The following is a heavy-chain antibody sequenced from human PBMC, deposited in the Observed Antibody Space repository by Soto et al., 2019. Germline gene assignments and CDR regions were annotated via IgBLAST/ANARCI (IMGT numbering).Heavy chain of an antibody. V-gene: IGHV4-39*01. J-gene: IGHJ2*01. Sequence: QLQLQESGPGLVKPSETLSLTCTVSGGSISSSSYYWGWIRQPPGKGLEWIGSIYYSGSTYYNPSLKSRVTISVDTSKNQFSLKLSSVTAADTAVYYCARLESQNWYFDLWGRGTLVTVSS. CDR2: IYYSGST. CDR1: GGSISSSSYY. CDR3: ARLESQNWYFDL.